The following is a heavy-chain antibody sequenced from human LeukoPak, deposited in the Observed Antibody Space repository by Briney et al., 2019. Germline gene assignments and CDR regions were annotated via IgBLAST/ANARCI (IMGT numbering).Heavy chain of an antibody. CDR1: GYTFTSYA. CDR3: ARELRYFDWPGLYYYGMDV. J-gene: IGHJ6*02. V-gene: IGHV1-3*01. D-gene: IGHD3-9*01. CDR2: INAGNGNT. Sequence: GASVKVSCKASGYTFTSYAMHWVRQAPGQRLEWMGWINAGNGNTKYSQKFQGRVTITRDTSASTAYMELSSLRSEDTAVYYCARELRYFDWPGLYYYGMDVWGQGITVTVSS.